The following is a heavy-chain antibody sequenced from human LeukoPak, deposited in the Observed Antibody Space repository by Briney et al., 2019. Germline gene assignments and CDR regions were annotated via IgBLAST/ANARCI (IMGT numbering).Heavy chain of an antibody. J-gene: IGHJ4*02. CDR3: ARVPNSSGWSTFDY. CDR1: GFTFSSYA. D-gene: IGHD6-19*01. CDR2: ISSNGGNT. V-gene: IGHV3-64*01. Sequence: GGSLRLSCAASGFTFSSYAMHWVRQAPGEGLEYVLAISSNGGNTFYANSVKGRFTVSRDSSKSTLYLQMGSLRPEDTAVYYCARVPNSSGWSTFDYWGLGTMVTVSS.